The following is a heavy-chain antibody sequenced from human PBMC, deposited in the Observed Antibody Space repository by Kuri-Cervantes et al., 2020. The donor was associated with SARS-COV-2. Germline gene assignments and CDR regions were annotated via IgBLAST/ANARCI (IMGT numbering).Heavy chain of an antibody. V-gene: IGHV3-21*06. J-gene: IGHJ4*02. Sequence: GGSLRLSCTASGFTFNSYNMKWVRQAPGKGLEWVSGIGPSNTYIYYADSVKGRFIISRDNAKNSLYLQMNSLRVEDTARYYCARAYGDYVFREGLDSWGQGTLVTVSS. CDR2: IGPSNTYI. CDR1: GFTFNSYN. CDR3: ARAYGDYVFREGLDS. D-gene: IGHD4-17*01.